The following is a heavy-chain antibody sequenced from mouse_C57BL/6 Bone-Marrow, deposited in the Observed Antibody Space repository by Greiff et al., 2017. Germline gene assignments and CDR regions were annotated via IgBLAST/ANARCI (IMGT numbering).Heavy chain of an antibody. CDR1: GYTFTDYY. J-gene: IGHJ3*01. Sequence: VQLQQSGPELVKPGASVKISCKASGYTFTDYYMNWVKQSHGKSLEWIGDINPNNGGTSYNQKFKGKATLTVDKSSSTAYMELRSLTSEDSAVYYCARGSERAYWGQGTLVTVSA. V-gene: IGHV1-26*01. CDR2: INPNNGGT. CDR3: ARGSERAY.